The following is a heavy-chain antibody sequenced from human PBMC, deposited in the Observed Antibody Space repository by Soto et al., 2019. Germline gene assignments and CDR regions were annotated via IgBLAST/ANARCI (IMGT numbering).Heavy chain of an antibody. V-gene: IGHV4-59*02. CDR1: GGSVSSSY. CDR2: SGST. CDR3: ARTRNYFGY. Sequence: PSETLSLTCTVSGGSVSSSYWSWIRQPPGKGLEWVGYSGSTNYNPSLKSRVTMSVDTSKNQFSLKLSSVTAADTAVYYCARTRNYFGYWGQGTLVTVSS. J-gene: IGHJ4*02.